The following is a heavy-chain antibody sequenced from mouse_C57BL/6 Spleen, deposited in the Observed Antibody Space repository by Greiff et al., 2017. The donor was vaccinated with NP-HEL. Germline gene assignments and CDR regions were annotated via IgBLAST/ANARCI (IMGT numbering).Heavy chain of an antibody. D-gene: IGHD1-1*02. CDR2: IDPSDSYT. CDR1: GYTFTSYW. Sequence: QVQLQQPGAELVKPGASVKLSCKASGYTFTSYWMQWVKQRPGQGLEWIGEIDPSDSYTNYTQQFKGKATLTVDTSSSTAYMQLSSLTAEDSAVYYCASGRWYFVYWGQGTTLTVSS. J-gene: IGHJ2*01. CDR3: ASGRWYFVY. V-gene: IGHV1-50*01.